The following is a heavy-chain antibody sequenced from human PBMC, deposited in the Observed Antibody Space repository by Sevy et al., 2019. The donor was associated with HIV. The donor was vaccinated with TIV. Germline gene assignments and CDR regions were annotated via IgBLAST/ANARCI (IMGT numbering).Heavy chain of an antibody. Sequence: GGSLRLSCSTSRVSFTNPAMSWLRQAPGKGLEWVVSISGSGGTKYYAGSVRGRFSISRDDSEDTVYLQMSSLRAEDTAVYYCAKNHYELVSYFEHWGQGTLVTVSS. CDR1: RVSFTNPA. V-gene: IGHV3-23*01. D-gene: IGHD3-22*01. CDR2: ISGSGGTK. CDR3: AKNHYELVSYFEH. J-gene: IGHJ1*01.